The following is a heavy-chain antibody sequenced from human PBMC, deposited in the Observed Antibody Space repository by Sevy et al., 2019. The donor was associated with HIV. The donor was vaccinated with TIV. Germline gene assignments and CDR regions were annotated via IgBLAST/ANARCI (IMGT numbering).Heavy chain of an antibody. CDR3: AGGRYDSSGSFDAFDI. CDR2: IHGSSGGT. D-gene: IGHD3-22*01. V-gene: IGHV3-23*01. J-gene: IGHJ3*02. CDR1: GFTFISYA. Sequence: GGSLRLSCKPSGFTFISYAMSWVRQAPGKGLEWVSTIHGSSGGTYYGSSVKGRCTISGDNSKNTLYLQMNSLRTEDTAVYYCAGGRYDSSGSFDAFDIWGQGTMVTVSS.